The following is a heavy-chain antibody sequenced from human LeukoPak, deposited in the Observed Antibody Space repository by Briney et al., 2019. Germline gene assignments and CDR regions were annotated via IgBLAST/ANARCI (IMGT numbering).Heavy chain of an antibody. J-gene: IGHJ6*03. CDR2: TYWDDDK. CDR1: GFSLSTSGVG. V-gene: IGHV2-5*02. Sequence: SGPTLVNPTQTLTLTCTFSGFSLSTSGVGVGWIRQPPGKALEWLALTYWDDDKRYSPSLKSRLTITKDTSKNQVVLTMTNMDPVDTATYYCAHRFYDFWSGYTPGYMDVWGKGTTVTVSS. CDR3: AHRFYDFWSGYTPGYMDV. D-gene: IGHD3-3*01.